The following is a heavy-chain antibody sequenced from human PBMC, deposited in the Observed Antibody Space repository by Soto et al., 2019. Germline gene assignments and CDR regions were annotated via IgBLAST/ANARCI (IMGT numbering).Heavy chain of an antibody. CDR2: ISYSGST. Sequence: SETLSLTCTVSGGSISDGYYWSWIRQHPGKGLEWIGSISYSGSTNYNPSLKSRVTISLDKSENQFSLKVTSLTAADTAVYYCASRDPGTSVDYWGQGTLVTVSS. V-gene: IGHV4-59*08. D-gene: IGHD1-7*01. CDR3: ASRDPGTSVDY. J-gene: IGHJ4*02. CDR1: GGSISDGYY.